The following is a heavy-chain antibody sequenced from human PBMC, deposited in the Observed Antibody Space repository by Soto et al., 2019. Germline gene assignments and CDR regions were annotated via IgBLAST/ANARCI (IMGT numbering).Heavy chain of an antibody. Sequence: ASVKVSCKASGYYFISYYFNWVRRATGQGLVWMGWMNPNSGNTGYAQKFQGRVTMTRNTSISTAYMELSSLRFEDTSVYYCARVVCPSVDCISTSCCLDRRLDPWGQGTLVTFPS. CDR3: ARVVCPSVDCISTSCCLDRRLDP. V-gene: IGHV1-8*01. CDR1: GYYFISYY. CDR2: MNPNSGNT. D-gene: IGHD2-2*01. J-gene: IGHJ5*02.